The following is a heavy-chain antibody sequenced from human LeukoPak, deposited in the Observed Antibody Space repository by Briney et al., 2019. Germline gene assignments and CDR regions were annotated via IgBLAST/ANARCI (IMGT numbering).Heavy chain of an antibody. Sequence: HPGGSLRLSCAASGFTFDDYTMHWVRQAPGKDLEWVSFISWDGGSTYYADSVKGRFTISRDNSKKPLYLQMNSLTIEDTALYYCAKGYGSGSYFLNWGQGTLVTVSS. J-gene: IGHJ4*02. D-gene: IGHD3-10*01. CDR1: GFTFDDYT. V-gene: IGHV3-43*01. CDR3: AKGYGSGSYFLN. CDR2: ISWDGGST.